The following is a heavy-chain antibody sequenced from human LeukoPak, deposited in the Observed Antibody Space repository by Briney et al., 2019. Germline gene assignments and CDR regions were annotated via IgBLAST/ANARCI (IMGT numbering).Heavy chain of an antibody. CDR1: GGSISSYY. CDR3: AREYGSGSYSLIY. D-gene: IGHD3-10*01. Sequence: SETLPLTCTVSGGSISSYYWSWIRQPPGKGLEWIGYIYYSGSTNYNPSLKSRVTISVDTSKNQFSLKLSSVTAADTAVYYCAREYGSGSYSLIYWGQGTLVTVSS. CDR2: IYYSGST. J-gene: IGHJ4*02. V-gene: IGHV4-59*01.